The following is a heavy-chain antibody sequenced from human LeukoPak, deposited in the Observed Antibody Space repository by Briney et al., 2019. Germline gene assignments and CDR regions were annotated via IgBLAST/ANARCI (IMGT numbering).Heavy chain of an antibody. CDR2: ISSSSSYI. D-gene: IGHD4-17*01. Sequence: GGSLRLSCAASGFTFSSYSMNWVRQAPGKGLEWVSSISSSSSYIYYADSVKGRFTISRDNAKNSLYLQMNSLRAEDTAVYYCARTRTTTDAFDIWGQETMVTVSS. CDR1: GFTFSSYS. CDR3: ARTRTTTDAFDI. V-gene: IGHV3-21*01. J-gene: IGHJ3*02.